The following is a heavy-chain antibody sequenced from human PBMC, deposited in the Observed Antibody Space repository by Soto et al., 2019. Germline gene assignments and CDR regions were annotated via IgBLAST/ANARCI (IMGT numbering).Heavy chain of an antibody. J-gene: IGHJ6*02. Sequence: ASVKVSCKASGYTFTSYGISWVRQAPGQGLEWMGWISAYNGNTNYAQKLQGRVTMTTDTSTSTAYMELRSLRSDDTAVYCCARYCSGGSCSIISYYYGMDVWGQGTTVTVSS. CDR1: GYTFTSYG. CDR3: ARYCSGGSCSIISYYYGMDV. CDR2: ISAYNGNT. D-gene: IGHD2-15*01. V-gene: IGHV1-18*01.